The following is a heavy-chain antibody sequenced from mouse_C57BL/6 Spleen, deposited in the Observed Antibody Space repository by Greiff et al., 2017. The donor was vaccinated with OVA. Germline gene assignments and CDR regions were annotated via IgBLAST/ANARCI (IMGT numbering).Heavy chain of an antibody. V-gene: IGHV2-9*01. CDR1: GFSLTSYG. D-gene: IGHD1-1*01. CDR2: IWGGGST. J-gene: IGHJ3*01. Sequence: QVQLQQSGPGLVAPSQSLSITCTVSGFSLTSYGVDWVRQPPGKGLEWLGVIWGGGSTNYNSALMSRLSIRKDNSKRQVFLKMNRLQADDTAMYCCARLLIGFAYWGQGTLVTVSA. CDR3: ARLLIGFAY.